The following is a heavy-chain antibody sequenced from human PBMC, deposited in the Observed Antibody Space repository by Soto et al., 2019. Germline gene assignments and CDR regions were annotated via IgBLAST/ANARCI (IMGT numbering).Heavy chain of an antibody. CDR3: ARDTSLVVAATSFDY. V-gene: IGHV3-30-3*01. D-gene: IGHD2-15*01. CDR2: ISYDGSNK. Sequence: VQLVESGGGVVQPGRSLRLSCAASGFTFSSYAMHWVRQAPGKGLEWVAVISYDGSNKYYADSVKGRFTISRDNSKNTLYLQMNSLRAEDTAVYYCARDTSLVVAATSFDYWGQGTLVTVSS. CDR1: GFTFSSYA. J-gene: IGHJ4*02.